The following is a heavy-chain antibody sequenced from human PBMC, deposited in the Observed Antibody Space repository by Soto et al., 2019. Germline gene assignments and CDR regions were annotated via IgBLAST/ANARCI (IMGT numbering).Heavy chain of an antibody. J-gene: IGHJ4*02. CDR1: GGTFSSYA. Sequence: QVQLVQSGAEVKKPGCSVKVSCKASGGTFSSYAISWVRQAPGEGLEWMGGIIPIFGTANYAQKFQGRGTITAEESTSTAYMELSSLSSEDTAVYYCARDDNYCSGGSCYSFDYWGQGTLVTVSS. CDR2: IIPIFGTA. V-gene: IGHV1-69*12. CDR3: ARDDNYCSGGSCYSFDY. D-gene: IGHD2-15*01.